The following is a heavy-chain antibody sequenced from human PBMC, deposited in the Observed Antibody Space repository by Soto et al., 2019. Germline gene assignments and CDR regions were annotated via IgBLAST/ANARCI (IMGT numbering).Heavy chain of an antibody. V-gene: IGHV5-51*01. J-gene: IGHJ3*02. CDR1: GYSFASYW. CDR2: IYPGDSDT. D-gene: IGHD3-22*01. Sequence: PGESLKISCESSGYSFASYWIGWVRQMPGKGLEWMGIIYPGDSDTRYSPSFQGQVTISADKSISTAYLQWSSLKASDTAMYYCARPYDSSGYYALNAFDIWGQGTMVT. CDR3: ARPYDSSGYYALNAFDI.